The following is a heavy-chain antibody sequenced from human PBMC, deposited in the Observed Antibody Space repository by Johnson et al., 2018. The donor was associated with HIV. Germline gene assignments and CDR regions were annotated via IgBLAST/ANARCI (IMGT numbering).Heavy chain of an antibody. CDR3: ARSEVTAPSPPAGAFDI. J-gene: IGHJ3*02. CDR2: ISYDGANK. V-gene: IGHV3-7*02. CDR1: GFTFRSYW. D-gene: IGHD4-23*01. Sequence: MLLVESGGGLVQPGGSLRLSCAASGFTFRSYWMGWVRQAPGKGLEWVAVISYDGANKYYADSVKGRFTISRDNAKNSLYLQMNSLRAEDTAVYYCARSEVTAPSPPAGAFDIWGQGTMVTVSS.